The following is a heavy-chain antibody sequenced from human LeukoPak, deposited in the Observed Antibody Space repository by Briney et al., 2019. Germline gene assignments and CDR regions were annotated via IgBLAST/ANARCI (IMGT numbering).Heavy chain of an antibody. V-gene: IGHV3-64*01. CDR1: GFPFSTYS. CDR3: AKDKGYSSSSRGIDY. J-gene: IGHJ4*02. D-gene: IGHD6-6*01. Sequence: PGGSLRLSCAASGFPFSTYSMTWVRQPPGKGLEYVSAISSNGDSTHYANSVKGRFTISRDNSKNTLYLQMNSLRAEDTAVYYCAKDKGYSSSSRGIDYWGQGTLVTVSS. CDR2: ISSNGDST.